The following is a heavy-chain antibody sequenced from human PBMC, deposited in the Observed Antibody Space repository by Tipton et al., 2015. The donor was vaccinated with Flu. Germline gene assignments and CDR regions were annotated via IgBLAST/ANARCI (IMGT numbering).Heavy chain of an antibody. Sequence: LRLSCTVSGYSISTGYYWGWVRQSPGKGLEWIGSIYYTGYPYYNSSLKSRLAMSIDTSKKQFSLRLSSVTAADTAGYYCAKVLFGWVESWAQGTLVTVSS. V-gene: IGHV4-38-2*02. D-gene: IGHD3-16*01. CDR1: GYSISTGYY. CDR3: AKVLFGWVES. J-gene: IGHJ5*01. CDR2: IYYTGYP.